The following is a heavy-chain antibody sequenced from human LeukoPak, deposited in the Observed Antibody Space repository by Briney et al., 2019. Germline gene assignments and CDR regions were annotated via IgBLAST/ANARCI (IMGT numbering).Heavy chain of an antibody. D-gene: IGHD5-18*01. V-gene: IGHV4-59*12. Sequence: PSETLSLTCTVAGGSISSYYWSWIRQPPGKGLEWIGYIYYSGSTNYNPSLKSRVTISVDTSKNQFSLKLSSVTAADTAVYYCARAPDVDTAMVKYGFFDYWGQGTLVTVSS. CDR2: IYYSGST. J-gene: IGHJ4*02. CDR1: GGSISSYY. CDR3: ARAPDVDTAMVKYGFFDY.